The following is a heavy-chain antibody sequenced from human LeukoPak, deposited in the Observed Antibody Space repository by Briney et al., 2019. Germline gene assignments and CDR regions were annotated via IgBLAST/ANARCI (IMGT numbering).Heavy chain of an antibody. V-gene: IGHV3-23*01. Sequence: GGSLTLSCAASGFTFSSYAMSWVRQAPGKGLEWVSAISGSGGTTYYADSVKGRFIISRDNSKNTLYLQMNSLRAEDTAIYYCAKDGYSGYAFDPNFDYWGQGTLVTVSS. D-gene: IGHD5-12*01. J-gene: IGHJ4*02. CDR2: ISGSGGTT. CDR3: AKDGYSGYAFDPNFDY. CDR1: GFTFSSYA.